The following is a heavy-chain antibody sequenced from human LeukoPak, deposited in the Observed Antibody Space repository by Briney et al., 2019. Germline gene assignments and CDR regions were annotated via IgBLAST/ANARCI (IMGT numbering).Heavy chain of an antibody. CDR3: ARGQDVLRYFDWLSRKYNWFDP. Sequence: SETLSLTCAVYGGSFSGYYWSWIRQPPGKGLEWIGEINHSGSTNYNSSLKSRVTISVDTSKNQFSLKLSSVTAADTAVYYCARGQDVLRYFDWLSRKYNWFDPWGQGTLVTVSS. V-gene: IGHV4-34*01. J-gene: IGHJ5*02. D-gene: IGHD3-9*01. CDR2: INHSGST. CDR1: GGSFSGYY.